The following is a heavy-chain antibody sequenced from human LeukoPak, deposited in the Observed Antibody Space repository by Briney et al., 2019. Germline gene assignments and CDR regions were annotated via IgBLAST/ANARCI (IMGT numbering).Heavy chain of an antibody. V-gene: IGHV3-21*01. Sequence: GRSLRLSCAASGFTFSSYSMNWVRQAPGKGLEWVSSISSSSSYIYYADSVKGRFTISRDNAKNSLYLQMNGLRAEDTAVYYCARVYELVNWFDPWGQGTLVTVSS. CDR3: ARVYELVNWFDP. CDR2: ISSSSSYI. J-gene: IGHJ5*02. CDR1: GFTFSSYS. D-gene: IGHD6-6*01.